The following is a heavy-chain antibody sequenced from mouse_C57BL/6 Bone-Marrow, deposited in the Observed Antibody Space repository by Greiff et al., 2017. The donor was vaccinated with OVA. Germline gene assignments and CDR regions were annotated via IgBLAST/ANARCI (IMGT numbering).Heavy chain of an antibody. J-gene: IGHJ1*03. CDR3: ARWRTMITTRDWYFDV. CDR2: INPNNGGT. Sequence: EVKLQQSGPELVKPGASVKIPCKASGYTFTDYNMDWVKQSHGKSLEWIGDINPNNGGTIYNQKFKGKATLTVDKSSSTAYMELRSLTSEDTAVYYCARWRTMITTRDWYFDVWGTGTTVTVSS. V-gene: IGHV1-18*01. D-gene: IGHD2-4*01. CDR1: GYTFTDYN.